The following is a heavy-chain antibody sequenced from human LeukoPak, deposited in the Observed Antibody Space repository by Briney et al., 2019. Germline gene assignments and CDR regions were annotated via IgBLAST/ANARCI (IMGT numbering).Heavy chain of an antibody. CDR3: ARIYAYGEPPGYYYGMDV. CDR1: GGSISSYY. V-gene: IGHV4-59*01. J-gene: IGHJ6*02. Sequence: KPSETLSLTCTVSGGSISSYYWSWIRQPPGKGLEWIGYIYYSGSTNYNPSLKSRVTISVDTSKNQFSLKLSSVTAADTAVYYCARIYAYGEPPGYYYGMDVWGQGTTVTVSS. CDR2: IYYSGST. D-gene: IGHD4-17*01.